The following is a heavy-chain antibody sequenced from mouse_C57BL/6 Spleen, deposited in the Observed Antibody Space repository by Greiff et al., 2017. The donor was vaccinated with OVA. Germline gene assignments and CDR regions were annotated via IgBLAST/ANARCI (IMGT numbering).Heavy chain of an antibody. V-gene: IGHV1-76*01. CDR2: IYPGSGNT. CDR3: AREGVITTVASPYWYFDV. D-gene: IGHD1-1*01. Sequence: QVQLQQSGAELVRPGASVKLSCKASGYTFTDYYINWVKQRPGQGLEWIARIYPGSGNTYYNEKFKGKATLTAEKSSSTAYMQLSSLTSEDSAVYFCAREGVITTVASPYWYFDVWGTGTTVTVSS. J-gene: IGHJ1*03. CDR1: GYTFTDYY.